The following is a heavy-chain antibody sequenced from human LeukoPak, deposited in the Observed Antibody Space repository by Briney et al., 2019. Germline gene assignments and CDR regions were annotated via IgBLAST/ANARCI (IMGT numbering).Heavy chain of an antibody. CDR1: GFTFSSYA. D-gene: IGHD3-16*02. CDR2: ISGSGGST. Sequence: GGSLRLSCAASGFTFSSYAMSWVRQAPGKGLEWVSAISGSGGSTYYADSVKGRFTISRDNSKNTLYLQMNSLRAEDTAIYYCAKHRVLRGYFDYWGQGTLVTVSS. CDR3: AKHRVLRGYFDY. V-gene: IGHV3-23*01. J-gene: IGHJ4*02.